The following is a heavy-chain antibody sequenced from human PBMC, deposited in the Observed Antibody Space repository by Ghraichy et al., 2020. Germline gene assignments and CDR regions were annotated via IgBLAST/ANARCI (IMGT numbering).Heavy chain of an antibody. J-gene: IGHJ4*02. CDR2: IKQDGSEK. Sequence: GGSLRLSCAASGFTFSSYWMSWVRQAPGKGLEWVANIKQDGSEKYYVDSVKGRFTISRDNAKNSLYLQMNSLRAEDTAVYYCARDSPLLYSGYDWGYFDYWGQGTLVTVSS. CDR3: ARDSPLLYSGYDWGYFDY. V-gene: IGHV3-7*01. D-gene: IGHD5-12*01. CDR1: GFTFSSYW.